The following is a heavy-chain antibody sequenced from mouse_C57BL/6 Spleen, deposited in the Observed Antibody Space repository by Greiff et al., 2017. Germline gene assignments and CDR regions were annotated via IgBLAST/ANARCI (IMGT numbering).Heavy chain of an antibody. J-gene: IGHJ2*01. CDR2: IYPRSGNT. CDR3: ARYTTTVVAPFDY. CDR1: GYTFTRYG. D-gene: IGHD1-1*01. Sequence: QVQLKASGAELARPGASVKLSCKASGYTFTRYGISWVKQRTGQGLEWIGEIYPRSGNTYYNEKFKGKATLTADKSSSTAYMELRSLTSEDSAVYFCARYTTTVVAPFDYWGQGTTLTVSS. V-gene: IGHV1-81*01.